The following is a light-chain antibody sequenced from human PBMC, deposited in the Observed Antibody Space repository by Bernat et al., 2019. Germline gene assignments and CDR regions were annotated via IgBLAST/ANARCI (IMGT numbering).Light chain of an antibody. V-gene: IGLV2-18*02. J-gene: IGLJ3*02. CDR3: SSYTSSNTWV. CDR2: EVS. CDR1: SSDVGSHNR. Sequence: QSALTQPPSVSGSPGQSVTISCTGTSSDVGSHNRISWSQQPPGTAPKLMIYEVSNRPSGVPDRFSGSKSGNTASLTISGLQAEDEADYYCSSYTSSNTWVFGGGTKLTVL.